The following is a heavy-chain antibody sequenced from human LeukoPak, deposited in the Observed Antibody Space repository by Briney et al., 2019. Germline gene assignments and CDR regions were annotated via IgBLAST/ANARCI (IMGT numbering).Heavy chain of an antibody. D-gene: IGHD5-18*01. CDR3: ARDRGIQLGHQDY. CDR2: ISYDGSNK. Sequence: PGGSLRLSCAASGFTFSSYAMHWVRQAPGKGLEWVAVISYDGSNKYYADSVKGRFTISRDNSKNTLYLQMNSLRAEDTAVYYCARDRGIQLGHQDYWGQGTLVTVSS. CDR1: GFTFSSYA. V-gene: IGHV3-30-3*01. J-gene: IGHJ4*02.